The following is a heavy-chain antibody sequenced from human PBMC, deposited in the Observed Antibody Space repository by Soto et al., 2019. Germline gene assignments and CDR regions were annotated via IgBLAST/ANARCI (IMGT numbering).Heavy chain of an antibody. J-gene: IGHJ4*02. D-gene: IGHD5-18*01. CDR1: GFTFSSYG. Sequence: LRLSCAASGFTFSSYGMHWVRQAPGKGLEWVAVISYDGSNKYYADSVKGRFTISRDNSKNTLYLQMNSLRAEDTAVYYCAKSTVVGIQLWFDYWGQGTLVTVSS. CDR2: ISYDGSNK. V-gene: IGHV3-30*18. CDR3: AKSTVVGIQLWFDY.